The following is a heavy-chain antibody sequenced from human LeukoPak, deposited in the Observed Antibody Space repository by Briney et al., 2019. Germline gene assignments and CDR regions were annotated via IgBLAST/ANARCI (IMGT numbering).Heavy chain of an antibody. J-gene: IGHJ4*02. Sequence: GASVKVSCKASGGTFSSYAISWVRQAPGQGLEWMGWINPNSGGTNYAQKFQGRVTMTRDTSISTAYMELSRLRSDDTAVYYCATEGYCTNGVCSIDYWGQGTLVTVSS. D-gene: IGHD2-8*01. CDR1: GGTFSSYA. CDR3: ATEGYCTNGVCSIDY. V-gene: IGHV1-2*02. CDR2: INPNSGGT.